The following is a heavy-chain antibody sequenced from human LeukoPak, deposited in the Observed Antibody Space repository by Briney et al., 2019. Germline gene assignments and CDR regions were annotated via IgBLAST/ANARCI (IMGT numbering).Heavy chain of an antibody. CDR2: INHSGST. Sequence: PSETLSLTCAVYGGSFSGYYWNWIRQSPGKGLEWIGEINHSGSTNYNPSLKSRVTISVDTSKNQFSLKLSSVTAADTAVFYCARAQGRDGYNGILEYWGQGALVTVSS. V-gene: IGHV4-34*01. J-gene: IGHJ4*02. D-gene: IGHD5-24*01. CDR1: GGSFSGYY. CDR3: ARAQGRDGYNGILEY.